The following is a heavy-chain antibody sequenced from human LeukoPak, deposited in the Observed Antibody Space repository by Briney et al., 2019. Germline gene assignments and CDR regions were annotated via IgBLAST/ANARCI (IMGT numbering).Heavy chain of an antibody. Sequence: GESLKISCKGSGYSFTSYWLNWVRQMPGEGLEWVGRIDPSDSYTNYSPSFQGHVTISAGKSISTAYLQWSSLQASDTAMYYCARQDSGSYSTFDYWGQGTLVTVSS. V-gene: IGHV5-10-1*01. CDR3: ARQDSGSYSTFDY. D-gene: IGHD1-26*01. J-gene: IGHJ4*02. CDR1: GYSFTSYW. CDR2: IDPSDSYT.